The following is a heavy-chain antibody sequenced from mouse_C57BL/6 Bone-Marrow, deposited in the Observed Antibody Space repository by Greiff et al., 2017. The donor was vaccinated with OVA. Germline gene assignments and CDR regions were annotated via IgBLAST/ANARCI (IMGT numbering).Heavy chain of an antibody. Sequence: VQLQQSGAELVRPGASVKLSCTASGFNIKDYYMHWVKQRPEQGLEWIGRIAPEDGDTEYAPKFQGKATMTADTSSNTAYLQLSSLTSEDTAVYYCTTWVDHVYAMDYWGQGTSVTVSS. CDR2: IAPEDGDT. J-gene: IGHJ4*01. CDR3: TTWVDHVYAMDY. CDR1: GFNIKDYY. V-gene: IGHV14-1*01.